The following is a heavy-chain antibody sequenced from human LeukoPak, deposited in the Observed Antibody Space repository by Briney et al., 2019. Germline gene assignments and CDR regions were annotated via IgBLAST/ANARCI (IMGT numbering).Heavy chain of an antibody. CDR1: GYTFTGYY. D-gene: IGHD6-19*01. CDR2: INPNSGGT. V-gene: IGHV1-2*02. J-gene: IGHJ4*02. Sequence: ASVKVSCKAFGYTFTGYYMHWVRQAPGQGLEWMGWINPNSGGTNYAQKFQGRVTMTRDTSISTAYMELSRLRSDDTAVYYCARGGYSSGWYYFDYWGQGTLVTVSS. CDR3: ARGGYSSGWYYFDY.